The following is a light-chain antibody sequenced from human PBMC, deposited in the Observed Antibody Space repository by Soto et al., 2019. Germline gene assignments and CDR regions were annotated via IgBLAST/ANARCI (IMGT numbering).Light chain of an antibody. CDR3: QQCYMGWT. CDR2: DAS. Sequence: DIKMTQSPSTMSASVGDRVNITCRASQSIGRFLAWYQHQPGKAPKLLIYDASTLESGVPSRFSGTGSGTEFTFSINSLQPEDFGTYYCQQCYMGWTFGQGTKWDI. CDR1: QSIGRF. J-gene: IGKJ1*01. V-gene: IGKV1-5*01.